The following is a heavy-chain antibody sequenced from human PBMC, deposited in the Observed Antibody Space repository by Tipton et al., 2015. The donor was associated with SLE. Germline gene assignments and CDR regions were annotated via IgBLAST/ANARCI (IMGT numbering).Heavy chain of an antibody. Sequence: GSLRLSCAASGFTFSSYEMNWVRQAPGKGLEWVSYISSGGSTVYHADSVKGRFTISRDNAKNSLYLQMNSLRAEDTAVYYCARDGSPTAWYFDYWGQGTLVTVSS. CDR3: ARDGSPTAWYFDY. V-gene: IGHV3-48*03. CDR1: GFTFSSYE. J-gene: IGHJ4*02. CDR2: ISSGGSTV. D-gene: IGHD3-10*01.